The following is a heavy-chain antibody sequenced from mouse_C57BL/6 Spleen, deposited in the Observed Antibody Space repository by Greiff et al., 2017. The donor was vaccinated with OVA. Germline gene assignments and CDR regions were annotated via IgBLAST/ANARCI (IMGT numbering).Heavy chain of an antibody. CDR3: ARRDYGSRGAMDY. V-gene: IGHV5-17*01. CDR2: ISSGSSTI. CDR1: GFTFSDYG. Sequence: DVMLVESGGGLVKPGGSLKLSCAASGFTFSDYGMHWVRQAPEKGLEWVAYISSGSSTIYYADTVKGRFTISRDNAKNTLFLQMTSLRSEDTAMYYCARRDYGSRGAMDYWGQGTSVTVSS. D-gene: IGHD1-1*01. J-gene: IGHJ4*01.